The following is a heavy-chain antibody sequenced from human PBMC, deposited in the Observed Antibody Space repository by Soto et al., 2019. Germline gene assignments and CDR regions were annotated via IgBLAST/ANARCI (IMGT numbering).Heavy chain of an antibody. Sequence: EVQLLESGGGLVQPGGSLRLSCAASGFTFSSYAMSWVRQAPGKGLEWVSAISGSGGSTYYADSVKGRFTISRDNSKNTLYLQINSLRAEDTAVYYCAKHMGIAVPGPGALYYGMDVWGPGTTVTGSS. J-gene: IGHJ6*02. CDR3: AKHMGIAVPGPGALYYGMDV. CDR2: ISGSGGST. V-gene: IGHV3-23*01. D-gene: IGHD6-19*01. CDR1: GFTFSSYA.